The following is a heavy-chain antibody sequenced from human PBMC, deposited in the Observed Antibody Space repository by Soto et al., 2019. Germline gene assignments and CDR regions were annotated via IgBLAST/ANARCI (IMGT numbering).Heavy chain of an antibody. CDR2: ISGSGGST. Sequence: EVQLLESGGGLVQPGGSLRLSCAASGFTFSSYAMSWVRQAPGKGLEWVSAISGSGGSTYYADSVKGRFTISRDNSMNXLXLQMNSLRAEDTAVYYCAKDPYEPLLLWFGEDYFDYWGQGTLVTVSS. J-gene: IGHJ4*02. CDR1: GFTFSSYA. CDR3: AKDPYEPLLLWFGEDYFDY. V-gene: IGHV3-23*01. D-gene: IGHD3-10*01.